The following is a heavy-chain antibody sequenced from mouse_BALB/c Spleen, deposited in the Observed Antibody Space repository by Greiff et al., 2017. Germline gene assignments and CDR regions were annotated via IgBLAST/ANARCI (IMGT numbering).Heavy chain of an antibody. CDR2: INPYNGDT. CDR3: AKTAYYGNYDYAMDY. V-gene: IGHV1-20*02. J-gene: IGHJ4*01. Sequence: EVQLQQSGPELVKPGASVKISCKASGYSFTGYFMNWVMQSHGKSLEWIGRINPYNGDTFYNQKFKGKATLTVDKSSSTAHMELRSLASEDSAVYYCAKTAYYGNYDYAMDYWGQGTSVTVSS. CDR1: GYSFTGYF. D-gene: IGHD2-10*01.